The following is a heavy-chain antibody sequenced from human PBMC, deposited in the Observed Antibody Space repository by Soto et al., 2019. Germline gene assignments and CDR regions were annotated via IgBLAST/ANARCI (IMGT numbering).Heavy chain of an antibody. CDR3: AKKYYDSSGYYDFDY. V-gene: IGHV3-23*01. D-gene: IGHD3-22*01. J-gene: IGHJ4*02. CDR2: ISGSGGST. CDR1: GFTFSSYA. Sequence: QPGGALRLSCAASGFTFSSYAMSWVRQSPGKGLEWVSAISGSGGSTYYADSVKGRFTISRDNSKNTLYLQMNSLRAEDTAVYYCAKKYYDSSGYYDFDYWGQGTLVNVSS.